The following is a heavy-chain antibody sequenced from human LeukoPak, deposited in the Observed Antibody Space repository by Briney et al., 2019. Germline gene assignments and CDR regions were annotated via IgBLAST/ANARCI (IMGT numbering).Heavy chain of an antibody. CDR3: GQTPTIFGVVSQYYFDY. CDR2: IIPILGIA. V-gene: IGHV1-69*04. CDR1: GGTFSSYA. D-gene: IGHD3-3*01. J-gene: IGHJ4*02. Sequence: SVKVSCKASGGTFSSYAISWVRQAPGQELEWMGRIIPILGIANYAQKFQGRVTITADKSTSTAYMELSSLRSEDTAVYYYGQTPTIFGVVSQYYFDYWGQGTLVTVSS.